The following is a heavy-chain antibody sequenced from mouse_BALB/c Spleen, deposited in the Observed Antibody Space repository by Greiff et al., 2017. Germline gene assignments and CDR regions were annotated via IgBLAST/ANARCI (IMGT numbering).Heavy chain of an antibody. V-gene: IGHV5-6-3*01. CDR1: GFTFSSYG. CDR2: INSNGGST. J-gene: IGHJ2*01. D-gene: IGHD3-3*01. CDR3: ARETLRAFDY. Sequence: EVQVVESGGGLVQPGGSLKLSCAASGFTFSSYGMSWVRQTPDKRLELVATINSNGGSTYYPDSVKGRFTISRDNAKNTLYLQMSSLKSEDTAMYYCARETLRAFDYWGQGTTLTVSS.